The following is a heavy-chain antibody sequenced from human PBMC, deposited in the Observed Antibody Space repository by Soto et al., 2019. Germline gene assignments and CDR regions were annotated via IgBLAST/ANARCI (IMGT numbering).Heavy chain of an antibody. CDR3: ARILRGLTIFGVAHSGYY. D-gene: IGHD3-3*01. Sequence: ASVKVSCKASGYPFSKYAIHWVRQAPGQSLEWMGWINPGEINTRYSQKFQGRVTITSDRSANTAYMELSSLKSEDTAVYYCARILRGLTIFGVAHSGYYRGHCTRVSVSS. CDR1: GYPFSKYA. J-gene: IGHJ4*01. V-gene: IGHV1-3*01. CDR2: INPGEINT.